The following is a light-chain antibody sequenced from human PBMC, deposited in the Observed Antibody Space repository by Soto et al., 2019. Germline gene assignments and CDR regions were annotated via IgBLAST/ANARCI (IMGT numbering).Light chain of an antibody. V-gene: IGKV1-39*01. CDR1: QSISTY. CDR2: AAS. J-gene: IGKJ2*01. Sequence: DIQMTQSPSSLSASVGDRVTITCRAGQSISTYLNWYQQKPGKAPKLLIYAASSLQSGVPSRFSGSGSGTDFTLTISSLQPEDFATYYCQQSYNLPRTFGQ. CDR3: QQSYNLPRT.